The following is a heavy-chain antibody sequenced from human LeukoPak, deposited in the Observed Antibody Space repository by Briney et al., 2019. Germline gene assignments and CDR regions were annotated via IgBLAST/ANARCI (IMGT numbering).Heavy chain of an antibody. CDR3: AKTQWKVGATDYFDY. CDR2: INENGGQS. V-gene: IGHV3-23*01. D-gene: IGHD1-26*01. CDR1: PFAHQNNA. J-gene: IGHJ4*01. Sequence: PGGSLRLPRAPCPFAHQNNALPGAPGAPARGWQGGSNINENGGQSHYAASVKGRFTISRDNSKNTLFLQMDSLRAEDTAVYYCAKTQWKVGATDYFDYWGHGILVTVS.